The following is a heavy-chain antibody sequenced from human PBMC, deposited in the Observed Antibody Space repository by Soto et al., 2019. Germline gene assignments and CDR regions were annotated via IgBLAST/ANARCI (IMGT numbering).Heavy chain of an antibody. CDR2: TYYRSKWYN. D-gene: IGHD3-16*01. CDR3: AREFSYYVSCESYLDY. CDR1: GDSVSDNSAA. V-gene: IGHV6-1*01. J-gene: IGHJ4*02. Sequence: PSQTLSLTCAISGDSVSDNSAAWNWIRQSPSRGLEWLGRTYYRSKWYNDYAVSVKSRITVTPDTSKNHFSLHLNSVTPEDTAVYYCAREFSYYVSCESYLDYWGQGALLTVST.